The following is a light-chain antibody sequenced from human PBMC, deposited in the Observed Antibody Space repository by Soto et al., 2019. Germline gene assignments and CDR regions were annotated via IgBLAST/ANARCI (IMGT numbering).Light chain of an antibody. CDR1: QSLSTRS. V-gene: IGKV3-15*01. Sequence: EIVLTQSPGTLSLSPGERLTLSCRTSQSLSTRSLAWYQQKPGQAPRLLIYGVSTRATGIPARFSGSGSGTEFTLTISSLQSEDFEIYYCQQYNNWPITFGQGTRLEI. CDR2: GVS. J-gene: IGKJ5*01. CDR3: QQYNNWPIT.